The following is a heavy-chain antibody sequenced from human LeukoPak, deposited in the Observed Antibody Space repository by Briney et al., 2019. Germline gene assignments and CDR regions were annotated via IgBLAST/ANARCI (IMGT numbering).Heavy chain of an antibody. CDR3: ARDYYDNSGYLPFDY. CDR2: IYHSGST. D-gene: IGHD3-22*01. V-gene: IGHV4-4*02. J-gene: IGHJ4*02. Sequence: PSETLSLTCAVSGGSISGSNWWSWVRQPPGKGLEWIGEIYHSGSTNYNPSLKSRVTISVDKSKNQFSLKLSSVTAADTAVYFCARDYYDNSGYLPFDYWGQGTLVTVSS. CDR1: GGSISGSNW.